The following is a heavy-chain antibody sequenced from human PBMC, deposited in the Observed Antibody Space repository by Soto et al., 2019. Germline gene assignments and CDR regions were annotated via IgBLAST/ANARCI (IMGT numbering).Heavy chain of an antibody. CDR3: ARGTMVRGYYFDY. Sequence: GGSLRLSCAASGFTFSSYGMHWVRQAPGKGLEWVAVIWYDGSNKYYADSVKGRFTISRDNSKNTLYLQMNSLRAEDTAVYYCARGTMVRGYYFDYWGQGTLVTVSS. D-gene: IGHD3-10*01. V-gene: IGHV3-33*01. CDR2: IWYDGSNK. CDR1: GFTFSSYG. J-gene: IGHJ4*02.